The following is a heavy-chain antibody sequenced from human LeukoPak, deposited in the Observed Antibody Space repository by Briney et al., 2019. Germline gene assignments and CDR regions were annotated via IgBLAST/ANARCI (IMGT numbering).Heavy chain of an antibody. V-gene: IGHV3-7*01. CDR1: GFTFTDYW. J-gene: IGHJ4*02. D-gene: IGHD5-18*01. CDR3: ATSKDTAGGPY. CDR2: IRQDGGAT. Sequence: GSLRLSCAASGFTFTDYWMTWVRQAPGQGLEWMANIRQDGGATYYGDSVKGRFTISRDNAKDSLFLQMNNLRAEDTAVYYCATSKDTAGGPYWGQGTLVTVSS.